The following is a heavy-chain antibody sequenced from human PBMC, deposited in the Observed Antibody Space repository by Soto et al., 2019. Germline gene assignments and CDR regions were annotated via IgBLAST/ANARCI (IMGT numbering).Heavy chain of an antibody. CDR1: GGSFSDDY. J-gene: IGHJ5*01. CDR3: ARGIPRWRHFPWFDS. V-gene: IGHV4-34*01. CDR2: VNHGGTT. Sequence: QVQLQQWGAGLLKPSETLSLTCAVYGGSFSDDYWSWIRQSPGKGLEWIGEVNHGGTTNYNPSLKSRVTLSLDTSNNQFTLKLISVTAADTAVYYCARGIPRWRHFPWFDSWGQGTLVTVSS.